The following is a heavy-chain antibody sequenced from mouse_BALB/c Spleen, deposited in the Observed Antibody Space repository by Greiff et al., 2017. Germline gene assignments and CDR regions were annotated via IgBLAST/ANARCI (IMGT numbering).Heavy chain of an antibody. Sequence: VMLVESGPGLVAPSQSLSITCTVSGFSLTSYGVHWVRQPPGKGLEWLGVIWAGGSTNYNSALMSRLSISKDNSKSQVFLKMNSLQTDDTAMYYCARRDDSHWYFDVWGAGTTVTVSS. CDR1: GFSLTSYG. V-gene: IGHV2-9*02. J-gene: IGHJ1*01. CDR3: ARRDDSHWYFDV. D-gene: IGHD2-4*01. CDR2: IWAGGST.